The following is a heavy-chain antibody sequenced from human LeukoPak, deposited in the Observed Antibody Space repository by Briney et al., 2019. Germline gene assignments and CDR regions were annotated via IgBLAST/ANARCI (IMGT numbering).Heavy chain of an antibody. CDR2: ISGSGDST. CDR3: AKDSQWGKVGTKGGYFDY. D-gene: IGHD1-26*01. CDR1: GFTFSNYA. V-gene: IGHV3-23*01. J-gene: IGHJ4*02. Sequence: GGSLRLSCAASGFTFSNYAMRWVRQAPGKGLEWVSGISGSGDSTYYADSVKGRFTISRDNSKNTLYLQMNSLRAEDTAVYYCAKDSQWGKVGTKGGYFDYWGQGTLVTVSS.